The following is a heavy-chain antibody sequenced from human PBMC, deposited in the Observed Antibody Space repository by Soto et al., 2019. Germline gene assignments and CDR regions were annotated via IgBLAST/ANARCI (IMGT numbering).Heavy chain of an antibody. J-gene: IGHJ6*02. D-gene: IGHD2-21*02. CDR2: INPNSGGT. V-gene: IGHV1-2*04. CDR1: GYTFTDYY. Sequence: ASVKVSCKASGYTFTDYYMHWVRQAPGQGLEWLGWINPNSGGTNYAQNFQGWVTMNRDTSIGTAYMELSRLRSDDTAVYYCARFSLGIEYCGGDCSSVSRYGMDVWGQGTTVTVSS. CDR3: ARFSLGIEYCGGDCSSVSRYGMDV.